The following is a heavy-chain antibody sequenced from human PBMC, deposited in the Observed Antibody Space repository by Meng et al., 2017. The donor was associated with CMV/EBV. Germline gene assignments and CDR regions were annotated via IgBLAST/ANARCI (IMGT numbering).Heavy chain of an antibody. J-gene: IGHJ4*02. Sequence: ASVKVSCKASGYTFTGYYMHWVRQAPGQGLEWMGWINPNSGGTNYAQKFQGRVTMTRDTSISTAYMELSRLRSDETAVYYCARSLEDIVVVPAALVSHDFDYWGQGTLVTVSS. CDR1: GYTFTGYY. CDR2: INPNSGGT. V-gene: IGHV1-2*02. CDR3: ARSLEDIVVVPAALVSHDFDY. D-gene: IGHD2-2*01.